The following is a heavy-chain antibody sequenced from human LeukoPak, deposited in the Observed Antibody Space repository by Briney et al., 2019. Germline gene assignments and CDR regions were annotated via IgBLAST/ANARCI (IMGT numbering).Heavy chain of an antibody. CDR1: EFTFSSYW. CDR2: INSDGSST. Sequence: GGSLRLSCAASEFTFSSYWMHWVRQAPGKGLVWVSRINSDGSSTSYADSVKGRFTISRDNAKNSLYLQMNSLRAEDTAVYYCARVGIAVAGPDWGQGTLVTVSS. CDR3: ARVGIAVAGPD. D-gene: IGHD6-19*01. V-gene: IGHV3-74*01. J-gene: IGHJ4*02.